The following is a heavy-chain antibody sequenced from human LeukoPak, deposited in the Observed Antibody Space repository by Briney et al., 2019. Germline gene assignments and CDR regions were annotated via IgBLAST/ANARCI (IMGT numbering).Heavy chain of an antibody. CDR1: EYTFTVYY. D-gene: IGHD3-16*01. J-gene: IGHJ6*02. Sequence: ASVTVSFKASEYTFTVYYVHWVRQAPGQGLERMGWINPKSGGTNYAQKFQGRVTITRDRAISTAYMQLSRLRSDDTAVYYCARDVGGLYYDYGMDVWGQGTTVPVS. CDR2: INPKSGGT. CDR3: ARDVGGLYYDYGMDV. V-gene: IGHV1-2*02.